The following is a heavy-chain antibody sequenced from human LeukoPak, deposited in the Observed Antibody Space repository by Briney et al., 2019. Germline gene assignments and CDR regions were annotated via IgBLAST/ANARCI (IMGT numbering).Heavy chain of an antibody. CDR1: GFTFSDYY. J-gene: IGHJ4*02. V-gene: IGHV3-11*06. CDR2: ISSSSSYT. D-gene: IGHD1-1*01. CDR3: ARGTVTTAYFDY. Sequence: PGGSLRLACAAAGFTFSDYYMSWVRQAPGKGLEWVSYISSSSSYTKYADSVNGRFTISRDNAKNSLYLQVNSLRAEDTAVYYCARGTVTTAYFDYWGQGTLVTVSS.